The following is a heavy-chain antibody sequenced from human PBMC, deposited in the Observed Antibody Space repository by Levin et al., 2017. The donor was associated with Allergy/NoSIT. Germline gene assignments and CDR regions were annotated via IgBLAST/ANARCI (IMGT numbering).Heavy chain of an antibody. CDR1: GFALHTYG. D-gene: IGHD6-13*01. J-gene: IGHJ6*03. Sequence: LSLTRAAPGFALHTYGMNWVRQAPGKGLEWVSSISAYSSERHYADSVKGRFTISRDNAQNSLSLQMNSLRVEDTVTYYCACLYPRGYYFYLDLWGLGTTVTVS. V-gene: IGHV3-21*01. CDR3: ACLYPRGYYFYLDL. CDR2: ISAYSSER.